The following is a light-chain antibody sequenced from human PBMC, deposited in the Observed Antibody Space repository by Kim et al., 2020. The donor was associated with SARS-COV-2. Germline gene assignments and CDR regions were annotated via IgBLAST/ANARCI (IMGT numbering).Light chain of an antibody. V-gene: IGKV3-20*01. CDR3: QHYGTSPLT. CDR2: GAS. J-gene: IGKJ3*01. CDR1: QSVSSY. Sequence: STPGERATLPGRAGQSVSSYLAWYQQKPCQAPRLLIYGASNRANGIPGRFSGSGCGTDFTLTISRLEPEDFAVYYCQHYGTSPLTFGPGTKVDIK.